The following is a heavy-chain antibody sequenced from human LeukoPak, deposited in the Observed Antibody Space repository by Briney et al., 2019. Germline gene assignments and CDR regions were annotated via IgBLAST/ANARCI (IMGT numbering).Heavy chain of an antibody. D-gene: IGHD6-19*01. CDR3: ARDRPSGWYLQYYFNY. CDR2: ITTNGGTT. J-gene: IGHJ4*02. Sequence: PGGSLRLSCAASGFTFSNYAMHWVRQAPGKGLEFVSAITTNGGTTYYANSVKGRFTISRDNAKNSLYLQMNSLRAEDTAVYYCARDRPSGWYLQYYFNYWGQGNLVTVSS. V-gene: IGHV3-64*01. CDR1: GFTFSNYA.